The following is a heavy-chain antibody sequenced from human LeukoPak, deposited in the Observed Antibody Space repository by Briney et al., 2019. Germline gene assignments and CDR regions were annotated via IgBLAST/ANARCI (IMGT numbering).Heavy chain of an antibody. CDR3: ARAREYGSGSYYGY. J-gene: IGHJ4*02. CDR1: GFTFSDYY. CDR2: ISSNGSTI. V-gene: IGHV3-11*01. D-gene: IGHD3-10*01. Sequence: PGGSLRLSCAASGFTFSDYYMSWIRQAPGKGLEWVSYISSNGSTIYYADSVKGRFTISRDNAKNSLYLQMNSLRAEDTAVYYCARAREYGSGSYYGYWGQGTLVTVSS.